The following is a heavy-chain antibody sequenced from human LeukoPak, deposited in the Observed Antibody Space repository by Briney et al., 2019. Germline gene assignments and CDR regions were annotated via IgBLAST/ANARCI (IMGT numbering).Heavy chain of an antibody. V-gene: IGHV4-4*07. CDR2: IYTSGST. Sequence: SETLSLTCTVSGGSISSYYLSWIRQPAGKGLEWIGRIYTSGSTNYNPSLKSRVTMSVDTSKNQFSLKLSSVAAADTAVYYCAGDRIGCCTNGVCSTSSSSSWYWFDPWGQGTLVTVSS. CDR1: GGSISSYY. D-gene: IGHD2-8*01. CDR3: AGDRIGCCTNGVCSTSSSSSWYWFDP. J-gene: IGHJ5*02.